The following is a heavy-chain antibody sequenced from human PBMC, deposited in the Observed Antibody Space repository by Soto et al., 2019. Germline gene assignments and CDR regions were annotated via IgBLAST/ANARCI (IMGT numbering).Heavy chain of an antibody. V-gene: IGHV4-4*07. CDR3: ARGMTPPGAPAWYYFDS. J-gene: IGHJ4*02. CDR2: FSLSGTT. CDR1: GASITGSSY. D-gene: IGHD2-8*02. Sequence: SETLSLTCTVSGASITGSSYWSWIRQPAGKGLEWIGRFSLSGTTNYNPSLRSRVTMSADVSKNQFSLRLTSATAADTALYYCARGMTPPGAPAWYYFDSWGQGTLVTVSS.